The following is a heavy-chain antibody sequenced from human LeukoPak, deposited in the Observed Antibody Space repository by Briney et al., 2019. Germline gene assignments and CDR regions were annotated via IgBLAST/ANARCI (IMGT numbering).Heavy chain of an antibody. CDR3: ARYCSGGGCKLGYYYYVMDV. CDR2: IWYDGGIK. D-gene: IGHD2-15*01. CDR1: GFTFSNYG. V-gene: IGHV3-33*01. Sequence: GGSLKLSCAASGFTFSNYGMHWVRQAPGKGLEWVAVIWYDGGIKYYADSVKGRFTISRDNSKNTLYLQMNSLRAEDTAVYYCARYCSGGGCKLGYYYYVMDVWGQGTTVTVSS. J-gene: IGHJ6*02.